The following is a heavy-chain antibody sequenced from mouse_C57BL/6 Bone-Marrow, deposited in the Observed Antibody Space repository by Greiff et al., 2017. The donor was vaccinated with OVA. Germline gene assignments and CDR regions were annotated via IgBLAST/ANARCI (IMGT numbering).Heavy chain of an antibody. V-gene: IGHV1-26*01. CDR1: GYTFTDYY. Sequence: EVQLQQSGPELVKPGASVKISCKAYGYTFTDYYMNWVKQSHGKSLEWIGDITPNNGGTSYNQKFTGKATLTVDQSSSTAYMELRSLTAQDTAVYYYARGGYSCDYWGQGTTLTVSS. CDR3: ARGGYSCDY. CDR2: ITPNNGGT. J-gene: IGHJ2*01.